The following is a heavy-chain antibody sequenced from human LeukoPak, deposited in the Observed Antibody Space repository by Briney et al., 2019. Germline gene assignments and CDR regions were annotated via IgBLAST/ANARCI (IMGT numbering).Heavy chain of an antibody. V-gene: IGHV3-74*01. Sequence: GGSLRLSCAASGFTLSNSWMHWVRQAPGKGLVWVSYMNGDGSTISHADSAKGRFTMSRDNAKNTLHLQMNSLRDDDTAVYFCVRGTSYWYGGDYWGRGTLVTVSS. CDR1: GFTLSNSW. D-gene: IGHD2-2*01. J-gene: IGHJ4*02. CDR2: MNGDGSTI. CDR3: VRGTSYWYGGDY.